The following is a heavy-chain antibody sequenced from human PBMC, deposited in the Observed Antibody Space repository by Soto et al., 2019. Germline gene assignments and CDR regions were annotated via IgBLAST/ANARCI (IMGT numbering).Heavy chain of an antibody. CDR1: GYTFTQYG. V-gene: IGHV1-18*04. CDR2: ISGYNNNR. Sequence: QAQLVQSGAEVKNPGASVKVSYTASGYTFTQYGISWLRQAPGQGLEWMGWISGYNNNRHYAEKVQDRLTMTIDTSTTTAYMELRSLRSDDTAVYYCMRDPFPFDPWGQGTLVTVSS. CDR3: MRDPFPFDP. J-gene: IGHJ5*02.